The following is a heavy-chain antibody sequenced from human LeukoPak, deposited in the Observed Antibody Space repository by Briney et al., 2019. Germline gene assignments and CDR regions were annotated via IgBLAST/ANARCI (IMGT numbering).Heavy chain of an antibody. CDR2: IYYSGST. J-gene: IGHJ1*01. CDR1: GGSISSSSYY. Sequence: SETLSLTCTVSGGSISSSSYYWGWIRQPPGQGLEWIGSIYYSGSTYYNPSLKSRVTISVDTSKNQFSLKLSSVTAADTAVYYCARAITGEYFQHWGQGTLVTVSS. V-gene: IGHV4-39*01. CDR3: ARAITGEYFQH.